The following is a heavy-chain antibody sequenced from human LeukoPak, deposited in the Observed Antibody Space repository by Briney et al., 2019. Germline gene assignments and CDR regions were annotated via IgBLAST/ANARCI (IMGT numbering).Heavy chain of an antibody. CDR1: GFTVSSNY. D-gene: IGHD2-2*01. CDR2: IYSSGGST. CDR3: AREGYCSSTSCYVLFTMTLDYFDY. V-gene: IGHV3-53*01. J-gene: IGHJ4*02. Sequence: PGGSLRLSCAASGFTVSSNYMTWVRQAPGKGLEWVSVIYSSGGSTYYADSVKGRFTISRDNSKNTLYLQMNGLRAEDTAVYYCAREGYCSSTSCYVLFTMTLDYFDYWGQGTLVTVSS.